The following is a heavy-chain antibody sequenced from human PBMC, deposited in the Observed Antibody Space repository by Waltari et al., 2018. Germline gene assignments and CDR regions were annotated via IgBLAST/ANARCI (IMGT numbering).Heavy chain of an antibody. CDR2: ISYDGSNK. Sequence: QVQLVESGGGVVQPGRSLRLSCAASGFTFSSYALHCVRQAPGKGLEWVAVISYDGSNKYYADSVKGRFTSARDNSKNTLYLQMNSLRAEDTAVYYCARVWEMATNEDYWGQGTLVTVSS. CDR3: ARVWEMATNEDY. D-gene: IGHD5-12*01. V-gene: IGHV3-30*01. J-gene: IGHJ4*02. CDR1: GFTFSSYA.